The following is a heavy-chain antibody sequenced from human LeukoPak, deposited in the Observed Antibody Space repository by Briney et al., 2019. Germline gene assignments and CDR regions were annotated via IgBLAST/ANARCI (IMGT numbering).Heavy chain of an antibody. J-gene: IGHJ4*02. CDR3: AKGWESSGWYGAKFDY. V-gene: IGHV3-23*01. CDR1: GFTFSSYG. CDR2: ISGSGGST. D-gene: IGHD6-19*01. Sequence: PGGSLRLSCAASGFTFSSYGMSWVRRAPGKGLERVSGISGSGGSTYYADSVKGRFTISRDNSKNTLYLQMNSLRAEDTAVYYCAKGWESSGWYGAKFDYWGQGTLVTVSS.